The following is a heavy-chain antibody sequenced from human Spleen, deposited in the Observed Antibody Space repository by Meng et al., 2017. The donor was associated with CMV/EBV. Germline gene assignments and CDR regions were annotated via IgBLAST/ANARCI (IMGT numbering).Heavy chain of an antibody. CDR2: IYYSGST. Sequence: SETLSLTCTVSGGSISSSSYYWGWIRQPPGKGLEWIGSIYYSGSTYYNPSLKSRVTISVDTSKNQFSLKLSSVTAADTAVYYCARVTKHFDSSGYYWYFDLWGRGTLVTVSS. CDR1: GGSISSSSYY. J-gene: IGHJ2*01. V-gene: IGHV4-39*07. CDR3: ARVTKHFDSSGYYWYFDL. D-gene: IGHD3-22*01.